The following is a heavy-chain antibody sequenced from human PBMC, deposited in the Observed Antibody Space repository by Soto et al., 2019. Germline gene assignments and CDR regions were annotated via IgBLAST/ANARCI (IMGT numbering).Heavy chain of an antibody. Sequence: QVQLVQSGAEVKKPGSSVKVSCKASGGTFSSYAISWVRQAPGQGLEWMGGIIPIFGTANYAQKFQGRVKITADESTSTAYMELSSLRSEDTAVYDCARDAHCSSTSCYWDYWGQGTLVTVSS. V-gene: IGHV1-69*01. CDR3: ARDAHCSSTSCYWDY. J-gene: IGHJ4*02. CDR2: IIPIFGTA. CDR1: GGTFSSYA. D-gene: IGHD2-2*01.